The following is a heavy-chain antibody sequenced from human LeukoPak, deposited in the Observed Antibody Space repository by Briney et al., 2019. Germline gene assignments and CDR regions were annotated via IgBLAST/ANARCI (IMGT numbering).Heavy chain of an antibody. CDR1: GYSISSGYY. J-gene: IGHJ5*02. CDR3: ARSWYDFWSGSYWFDP. CDR2: NYHSGST. V-gene: IGHV4-38-2*02. Sequence: PSETLSLTCTVSGYSISSGYYWGWIRQPPGKGLEWIGINYHSGSTYYNPSLKSRVTISVDTSKNQFSLKLSSVTAADTAVYYCARSWYDFWSGSYWFDPWGQGTLVTVSS. D-gene: IGHD3-3*01.